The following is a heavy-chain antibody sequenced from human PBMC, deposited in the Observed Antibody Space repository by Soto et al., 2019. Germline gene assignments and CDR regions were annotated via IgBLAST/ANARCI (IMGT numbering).Heavy chain of an antibody. D-gene: IGHD3-22*01. Sequence: GESLKISRKGPGYSFEGYWITWVRQMPGKGLEGMGRIDPSDSQTYYSPFFRGPVTISDTKSITTVFLQWSSLRASDTAMYYCAKHEATYYDGSCYYCNWYFDLWGRGTLVTVSS. V-gene: IGHV5-10-1*01. CDR3: AKHEATYYDGSCYYCNWYFDL. CDR2: IDPSDSQT. J-gene: IGHJ2*01. CDR1: GYSFEGYW.